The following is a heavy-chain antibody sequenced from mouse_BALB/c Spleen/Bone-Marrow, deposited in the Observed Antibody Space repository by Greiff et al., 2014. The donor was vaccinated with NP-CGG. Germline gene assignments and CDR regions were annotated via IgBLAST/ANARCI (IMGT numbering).Heavy chain of an antibody. CDR1: GYSITSDYA. Sequence: EVMLVESGPGLVKPSQSLSLTCTVTGYSITSDYALNWIRQFPGNKLEWMGYISYSGSTSYNPSLKSRISITRDTSKNQFFLQLNSVTTEDTATYYCARYYGSSYYAMDYWGQGTSVTVSS. J-gene: IGHJ4*01. V-gene: IGHV3-2*02. CDR2: ISYSGST. D-gene: IGHD1-1*01. CDR3: ARYYGSSYYAMDY.